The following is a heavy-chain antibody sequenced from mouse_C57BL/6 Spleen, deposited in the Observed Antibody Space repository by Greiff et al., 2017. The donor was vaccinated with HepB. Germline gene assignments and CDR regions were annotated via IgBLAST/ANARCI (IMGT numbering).Heavy chain of an antibody. Sequence: QVQLKQPGAELVKPGASVKLSCKASGYTFTSYWMQWVKQRPGQGLEWIGEIDPSDSYTNYNQKFKGKATLTVDTSSSTAYMQLSSLTSEDSAVYYCARGDRPSDYWGQGTTLTVSS. CDR2: IDPSDSYT. V-gene: IGHV1-50*01. CDR3: ARGDRPSDY. J-gene: IGHJ2*01. CDR1: GYTFTSYW.